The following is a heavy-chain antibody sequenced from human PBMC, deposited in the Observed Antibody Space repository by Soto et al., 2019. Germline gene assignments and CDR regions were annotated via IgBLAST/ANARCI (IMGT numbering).Heavy chain of an antibody. D-gene: IGHD3-22*01. Sequence: GSLRLSCAASGFTFSSYAMSWVRQAPGKGLDWVSAISGSGVSTYYADSVKGRFTISRDNSKNTLYLQMNSLRAEDTAVYYCAKSPGRYYYDSSGYYHYDYWGQGTPVTVSS. V-gene: IGHV3-23*01. J-gene: IGHJ4*02. CDR2: ISGSGVST. CDR1: GFTFSSYA. CDR3: AKSPGRYYYDSSGYYHYDY.